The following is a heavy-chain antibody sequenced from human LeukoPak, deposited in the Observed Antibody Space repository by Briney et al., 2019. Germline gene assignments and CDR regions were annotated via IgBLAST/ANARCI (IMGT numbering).Heavy chain of an antibody. V-gene: IGHV3-30*18. D-gene: IGHD6-19*01. CDR3: AKDVSSGWYRFFDY. CDR2: ISYDGSDK. Sequence: GGSLGLSCAASRFTFSSYGMHWVRQAPGKGLEWVAVISYDGSDKYYADSVKGRFTISRDNSKNTLSLQMNSLRAEDTAVYYCAKDVSSGWYRFFDYWGQGTQVTVSS. CDR1: RFTFSSYG. J-gene: IGHJ4*02.